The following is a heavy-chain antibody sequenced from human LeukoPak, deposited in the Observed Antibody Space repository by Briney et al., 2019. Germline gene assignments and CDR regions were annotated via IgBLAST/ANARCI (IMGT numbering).Heavy chain of an antibody. Sequence: GGSLRLSCAASGFTFSSYAMSWVRQAPGKGLEWASAISGSGGSTYYADSVKGRFTISRDDSKNTLYLQMNSLRAEDTAVYYCAKEGYSSGWYHGMGAFDIWGQGTMVTVSS. V-gene: IGHV3-23*01. CDR1: GFTFSSYA. D-gene: IGHD6-19*01. CDR2: ISGSGGST. CDR3: AKEGYSSGWYHGMGAFDI. J-gene: IGHJ3*02.